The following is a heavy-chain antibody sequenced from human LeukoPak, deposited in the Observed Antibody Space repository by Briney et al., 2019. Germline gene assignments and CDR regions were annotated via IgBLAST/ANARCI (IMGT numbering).Heavy chain of an antibody. CDR3: TTRRPDAFDI. CDR2: IRSKANSYAT. J-gene: IGHJ3*02. CDR1: GFTLSGSA. V-gene: IGHV3-73*01. Sequence: GGSLRLSCAASGFTLSGSAMHWVRQASGKGLEWVGRIRSKANSYATAYAASGKGRFTRSRDDSKNTAYLQMNSLKTEDTAVYYCTTRRPDAFDIWGQGAMVTVSS.